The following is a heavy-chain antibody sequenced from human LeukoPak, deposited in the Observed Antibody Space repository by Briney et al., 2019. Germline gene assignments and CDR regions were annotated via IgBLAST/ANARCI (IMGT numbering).Heavy chain of an antibody. V-gene: IGHV3-21*01. CDR1: GFTFSSYS. CDR3: ARAMYYYDSSEDY. D-gene: IGHD3-22*01. J-gene: IGHJ4*02. CDR2: ISSSSSYI. Sequence: GGSLRLSCAASGFTFSSYSMNWVRQAPGKGLEWVSSISSSSSYIYYADSVKGRFTISRDNAKNSLYLQMNSLRAEDTAVYYCARAMYYYDSSEDYWGQGTLVTVSS.